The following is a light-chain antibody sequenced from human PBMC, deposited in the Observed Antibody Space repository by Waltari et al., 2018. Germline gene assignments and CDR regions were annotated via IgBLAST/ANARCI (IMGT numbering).Light chain of an antibody. CDR2: DAS. Sequence: EIVLTPSPATLSLSPGERATLSCRASQSVSSDLAWFLQKPGQAPRLLIYDASDRATGIPARFSGSGSGTDFTLTISSLEPEDFAVYYCQQRSNWPFTFGGGTKVEIK. J-gene: IGKJ4*01. CDR3: QQRSNWPFT. V-gene: IGKV3-11*01. CDR1: QSVSSD.